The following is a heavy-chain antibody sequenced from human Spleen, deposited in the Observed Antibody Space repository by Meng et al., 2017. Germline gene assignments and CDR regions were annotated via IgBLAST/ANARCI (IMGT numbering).Heavy chain of an antibody. D-gene: IGHD3-10*01. V-gene: IGHV3-74*01. CDR2: LHGDGSGP. J-gene: IGHJ4*02. CDR3: VRDNYGPDY. CDR1: GFIFRNFQ. Sequence: EVQLVESGGRLVQPGGFLRLSCAASGFIFRNFQMHWLRQAPGEGLVWVARLHGDGSGPIYADSVKGRFTIYRDNAKNTLDLQMNSLRLDDTAIYYCVRDNYGPDYWGRGTLVTVSS.